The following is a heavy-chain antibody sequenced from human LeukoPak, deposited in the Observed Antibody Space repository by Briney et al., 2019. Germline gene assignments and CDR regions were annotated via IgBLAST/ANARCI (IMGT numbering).Heavy chain of an antibody. D-gene: IGHD3-16*02. V-gene: IGHV3-23*01. CDR3: ATLGWGSMITFGGVIVIPRCEDY. CDR1: GFTFSSYA. J-gene: IGHJ4*02. Sequence: GGSLRLSCAASGFTFSSYAMSWVRQAPGKGLEWVSAISGSGGSTYYADSVKGRFTISRDNSKNTLYLQMNSLRAEDTAVYYCATLGWGSMITFGGVIVIPRCEDYWGQGTLVTVSS. CDR2: ISGSGGST.